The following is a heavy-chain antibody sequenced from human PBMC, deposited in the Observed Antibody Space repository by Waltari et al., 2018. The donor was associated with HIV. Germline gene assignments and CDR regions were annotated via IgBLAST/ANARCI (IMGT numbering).Heavy chain of an antibody. CDR2: IYYSGST. CDR1: GCSISSSGYY. D-gene: IGHD6-6*01. J-gene: IGHJ4*02. CDR3: ARGASIGGWVRNDY. Sequence: QLQLQESGPGLVKPSETLSLTCPVPGCSISSSGYYWGWIRQPPGKGLEWIGTIYYSGSTYYNPSLKSRVTISADTSKNQFSLKLSSVTAADTAVYYCARGASIGGWVRNDYWGQGTLVTVSS. V-gene: IGHV4-39*07.